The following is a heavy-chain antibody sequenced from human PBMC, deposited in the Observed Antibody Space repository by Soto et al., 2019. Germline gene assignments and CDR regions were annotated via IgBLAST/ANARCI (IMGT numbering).Heavy chain of an antibody. D-gene: IGHD5-18*01. CDR2: IWYDGSNK. J-gene: IGHJ4*02. CDR1: GFTFSSYG. Sequence: GGSLRLSCAASGFTFSSYGMHWVSQAPGKGLEWVAVIWYDGSNKYYADSVKGRFTISRDNSKNTLYLQMNSLRAEDTAVYYCARGGTAMVTLDYWGQGTLVTVSS. V-gene: IGHV3-33*01. CDR3: ARGGTAMVTLDY.